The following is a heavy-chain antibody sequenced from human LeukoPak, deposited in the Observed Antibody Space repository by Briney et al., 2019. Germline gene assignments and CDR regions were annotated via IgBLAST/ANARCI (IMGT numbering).Heavy chain of an antibody. CDR1: GFTFSSYS. J-gene: IGHJ4*02. CDR3: AKEHDYAQRALDC. V-gene: IGHV3-21*01. CDR2: ISSSSSYI. Sequence: PGGSLRLSCAASGFTFSSYSMNWVRQAPGKGLEWVSSISSSSSYIYYADSVKGRFTISRDNSKNTLYLQMNSLRAEDTAVYYCAKEHDYAQRALDCWGQGTLVTVSS. D-gene: IGHD2-2*01.